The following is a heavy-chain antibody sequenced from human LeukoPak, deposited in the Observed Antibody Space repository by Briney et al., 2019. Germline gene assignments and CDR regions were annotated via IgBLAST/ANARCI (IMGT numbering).Heavy chain of an antibody. J-gene: IGHJ4*02. CDR2: IYYSGST. Sequence: SETLSLTCTVSGGSISSYYWGWIRQPPGKGPEWIGSIYYSGSTYYNPSLKSRVTISVDTSKNQFSLKLSSVTAADTAVYYCAREQQWLDPYDYWGQGTLVTVSS. D-gene: IGHD6-19*01. CDR1: GGSISSYY. V-gene: IGHV4-39*07. CDR3: AREQQWLDPYDY.